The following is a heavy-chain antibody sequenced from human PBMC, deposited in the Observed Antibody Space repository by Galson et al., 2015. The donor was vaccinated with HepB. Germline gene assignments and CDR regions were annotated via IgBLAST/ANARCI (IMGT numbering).Heavy chain of an antibody. CDR2: INPNSGGT. J-gene: IGHJ4*02. V-gene: IGHV1-2*02. D-gene: IGHD1-26*01. CDR3: ARGSYLRMGASNQFDY. CDR1: GYTFTGYY. Sequence: SVKVSCKASGYTFTGYYMHWVRQAPGQGLEWMGWINPNSGGTNYAQKFQGRVTMTRDTSISTAYMALSRLRSDDTAVYYCARGSYLRMGASNQFDYWGQGSLVTVSS.